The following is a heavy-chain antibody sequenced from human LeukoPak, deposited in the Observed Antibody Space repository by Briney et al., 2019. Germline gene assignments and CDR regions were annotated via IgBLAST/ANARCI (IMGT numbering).Heavy chain of an antibody. CDR2: ISSGGGTT. Sequence: GGSLRLSCAASGFTFSNYAMNWVRQAPGKGLEWVSGISSGGGTTYYADSVKGRFIISRDNSKNTLYLQMDSLRAEDTAIYYCTKAGIAVPATPDYWGQGTLVTVSS. J-gene: IGHJ4*02. D-gene: IGHD6-19*01. CDR3: TKAGIAVPATPDY. V-gene: IGHV3-23*01. CDR1: GFTFSNYA.